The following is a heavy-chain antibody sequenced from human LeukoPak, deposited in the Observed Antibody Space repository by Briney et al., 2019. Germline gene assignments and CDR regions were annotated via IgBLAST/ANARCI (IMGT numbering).Heavy chain of an antibody. CDR1: GGFISSSSYY. D-gene: IGHD3-16*02. Sequence: PSETLSLTRTVSGGFISSSSYYWGWIRQPPGKGLEWIGSIYYSGSTYYNPSLKSRVTISVDTSKNQFSLKLSSVTAADTAVYYCARLRADDYDYVWGGYPFDYWGQGTLVTVSS. CDR3: ARLRADDYDYVWGGYPFDY. J-gene: IGHJ4*02. V-gene: IGHV4-39*01. CDR2: IYYSGST.